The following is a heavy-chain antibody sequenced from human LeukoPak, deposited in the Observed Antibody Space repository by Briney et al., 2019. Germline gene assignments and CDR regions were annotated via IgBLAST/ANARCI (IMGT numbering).Heavy chain of an antibody. Sequence: PGGSLRLSCAASGFTFSSYTMNWVRQAPGKGLEWVSSISSSSSSIYYADSVKGRFTISRDNAKNSLYLQMNSLRAEDTAVYYCARGRYSGYEWLDYWSQGTLVTVPS. J-gene: IGHJ4*02. CDR3: ARGRYSGYEWLDY. V-gene: IGHV3-21*01. CDR2: ISSSSSSI. CDR1: GFTFSSYT. D-gene: IGHD5-12*01.